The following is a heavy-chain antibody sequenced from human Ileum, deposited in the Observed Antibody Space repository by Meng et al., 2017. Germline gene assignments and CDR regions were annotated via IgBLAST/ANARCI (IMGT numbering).Heavy chain of an antibody. CDR1: GASLSTGGYY. D-gene: IGHD5/OR15-5a*01. J-gene: IGHJ4*02. CDR3: TRGGFGYSVPFDF. CDR2: SYYDGSS. V-gene: IGHV4-31*03. Sequence: QVQLQESGPGLVKPSQTLSLTCRVSGASLSTGGYYCGWIRQQPGKGLEWIGYSYYDGSSYYNPSLKSRPIISLDASKSQFSLRLTSMTAADTAIYYCTRGGFGYSVPFDFWGQGTLVTVSS.